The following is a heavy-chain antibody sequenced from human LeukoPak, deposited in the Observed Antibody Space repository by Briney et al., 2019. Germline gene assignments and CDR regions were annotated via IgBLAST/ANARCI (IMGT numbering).Heavy chain of an antibody. V-gene: IGHV3-30*03. D-gene: IGHD6-13*01. CDR2: ISYDGSNK. CDR1: GFMFDGYG. J-gene: IGHJ4*02. Sequence: TGGSLRLSCAASGFMFDGYGMHWVRQAPGKGLEWVAVISYDGSNKYYADSVKGRFTISRDNSKNTLYLQMNSLRAEDTAVYYCARDQQQLALDYWGQGTLVTVSS. CDR3: ARDQQQLALDY.